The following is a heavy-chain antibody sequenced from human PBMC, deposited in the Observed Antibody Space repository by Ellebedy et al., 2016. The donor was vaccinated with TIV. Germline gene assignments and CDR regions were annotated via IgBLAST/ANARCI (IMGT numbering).Heavy chain of an antibody. V-gene: IGHV3-23*01. D-gene: IGHD3-9*01. CDR2: ISGSDDNT. Sequence: GESLKISXAASGFTFSSYAMSWVRQAPGKGLEWVSGISGSDDNTYYAVSVKGRFTISRDKSKNTLYLQINSLRAEDTAVYYCGKGLRFFDWPCDSWGQGTLVTVSS. J-gene: IGHJ5*01. CDR1: GFTFSSYA. CDR3: GKGLRFFDWPCDS.